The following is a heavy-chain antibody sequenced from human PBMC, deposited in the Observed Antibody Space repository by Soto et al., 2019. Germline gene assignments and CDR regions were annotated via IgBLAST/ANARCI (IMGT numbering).Heavy chain of an antibody. CDR2: ISYDGSNK. CDR1: GFTFSSYA. CDR3: AREYLTIRESIAVDY. V-gene: IGHV3-30-3*01. D-gene: IGHD6-6*01. J-gene: IGHJ4*02. Sequence: PGGSLRLSCAASGFTFSSYAMHWVRQAPGKGLEWVAVISYDGSNKYYADSVKGRFTISRDNSKNTLYLQMNSLRAEDTAVYYCAREYLTIRESIAVDYWGQGTLVTVSS.